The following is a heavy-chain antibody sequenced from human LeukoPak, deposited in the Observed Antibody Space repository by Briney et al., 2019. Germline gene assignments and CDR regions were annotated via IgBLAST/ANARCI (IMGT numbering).Heavy chain of an antibody. CDR1: GFTFSSYG. Sequence: GGSLRLSCAASGFTFSSYGMHWVRQAPGKGLEWVAFIRYDGSNKYYADSVKGRFTISRDNAKNSLYLQMNSLRAEDTAVYYCARPPHCSGGSCRFDYWGQGTLVTVSS. CDR2: IRYDGSNK. J-gene: IGHJ4*02. D-gene: IGHD2-15*01. CDR3: ARPPHCSGGSCRFDY. V-gene: IGHV3-30*02.